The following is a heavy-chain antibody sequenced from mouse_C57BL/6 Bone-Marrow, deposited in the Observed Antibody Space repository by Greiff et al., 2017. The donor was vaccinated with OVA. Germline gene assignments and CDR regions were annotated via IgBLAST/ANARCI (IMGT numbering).Heavy chain of an antibody. J-gene: IGHJ4*01. CDR3: ARDETGRGDY. CDR1: GYTFTRSG. Sequence: EVQLKESGAELVRPGSSVKMSCKTSGYTFTRSGINWVKQRPGQGLAWIGYIYIGHGYTEYNEKFKGKATLTADTSSSTAYMQRSSLTSEDSSIYFCARDETGRGDYWGQGTAVTGSS. D-gene: IGHD4-1*01. CDR2: IYIGHGYT. V-gene: IGHV1-58*01.